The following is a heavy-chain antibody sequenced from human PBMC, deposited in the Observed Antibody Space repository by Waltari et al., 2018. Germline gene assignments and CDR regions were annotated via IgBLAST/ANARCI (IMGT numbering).Heavy chain of an antibody. CDR3: ARVGLWFGEFDNWFDP. D-gene: IGHD3-10*01. V-gene: IGHV4-59*01. CDR2: IYYSGST. J-gene: IGHJ5*02. Sequence: IRQPPGKGLEWIGYIYYSGSTNYNPSLKSRVTISVDTSKNQFSLKLSSVTAADTAVYYCARVGLWFGEFDNWFDPWGQGTLVTVSS.